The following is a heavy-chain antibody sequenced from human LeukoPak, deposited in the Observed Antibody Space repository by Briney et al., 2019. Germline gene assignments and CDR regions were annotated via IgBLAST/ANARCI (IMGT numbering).Heavy chain of an antibody. J-gene: IGHJ5*02. CDR3: ARDVGGNSGWFDP. CDR1: GYTFTSYD. V-gene: IGHV1-8*01. Sequence: ASVKVSCKASGYTFTSYDINWVRQATGQGLEWVGWMNPNSGDTGYAQKFQGRVTMTRDTSISTAYMELSSLRSEDTAVYYCARDVGGNSGWFDPWGQGTLVTVSS. D-gene: IGHD4-23*01. CDR2: MNPNSGDT.